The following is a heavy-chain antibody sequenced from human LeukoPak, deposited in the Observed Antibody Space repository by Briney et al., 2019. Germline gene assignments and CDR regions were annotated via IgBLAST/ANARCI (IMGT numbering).Heavy chain of an antibody. CDR3: ARVLEGSSGQHWYFDL. CDR1: GGSSRGYY. Sequence: SETLSRTCAVYGGSSRGYYWSWIRHPPWKGVEWIWETNHSGSTNYNPSLKSRVTISVDTSKTQFSLGLSSVTAADTAVYYCARVLEGSSGQHWYFDLWGRGTLVTVSS. V-gene: IGHV4-34*01. D-gene: IGHD6-19*01. J-gene: IGHJ2*01. CDR2: TNHSGST.